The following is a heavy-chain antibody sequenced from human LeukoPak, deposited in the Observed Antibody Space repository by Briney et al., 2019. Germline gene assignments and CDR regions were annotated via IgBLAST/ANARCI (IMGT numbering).Heavy chain of an antibody. CDR2: IIPIFGTA. CDR3: ARDRGSYGYSSSSGTFDY. Sequence: SVKVSCKASGGTFSSYAISWVRQAPGQGLEWMGGIIPIFGTANYAQKFQGRVTITADESTSTAYMELSSLRSEDTAVYYCARDRGSYGYSSSSGTFDYWGQGTLVTVSS. J-gene: IGHJ4*02. D-gene: IGHD6-6*01. V-gene: IGHV1-69*13. CDR1: GGTFSSYA.